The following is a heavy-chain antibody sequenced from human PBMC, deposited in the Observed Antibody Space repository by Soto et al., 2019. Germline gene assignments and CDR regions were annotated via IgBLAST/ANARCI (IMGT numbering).Heavy chain of an antibody. J-gene: IGHJ5*02. CDR1: GFVVSETY. CDR2: TYSGGST. V-gene: IGHV3-53*01. Sequence: EVQVVESGGGLIQPGGSPRLSCAASGFVVSETYMSWVRQAPGRGLQWVSFTYSGGSTYYADSVKGRFTISRDSSRNTLYLQMNSLRVEDTAVYYCARDCGGGSCYPALGAWGQGTLVTVSS. CDR3: ARDCGGGSCYPALGA. D-gene: IGHD2-15*01.